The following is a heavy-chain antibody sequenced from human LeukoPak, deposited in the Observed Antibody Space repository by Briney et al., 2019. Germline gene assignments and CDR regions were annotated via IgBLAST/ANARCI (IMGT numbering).Heavy chain of an antibody. Sequence: GGSLRPSCAASGFTFSSYWMSWVRQAPGKGLEWVANIKYDASEKIYVDSVKGRFTISRDNAQNSLYLQMNSLRAEDTAVYYCAREPIRGVFYFDSWGQGTLVTVSS. J-gene: IGHJ4*02. CDR2: IKYDASEK. CDR3: AREPIRGVFYFDS. V-gene: IGHV3-7*03. CDR1: GFTFSSYW. D-gene: IGHD3-10*01.